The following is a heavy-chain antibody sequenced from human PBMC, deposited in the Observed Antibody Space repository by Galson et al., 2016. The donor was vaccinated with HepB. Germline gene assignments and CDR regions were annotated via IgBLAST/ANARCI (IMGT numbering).Heavy chain of an antibody. V-gene: IGHV3-30*18. CDR1: GVIFSNHA. Sequence: SLRLSCAASGVIFSNHAMHWVRQAPGQGLEWVAVISSDGSNKYYVDSVKGRFAISRDNSKNTLYLQMNSLRAEDTAGYYCDKGGTGIDVPVDLRGQGTLVTVSS. CDR3: DKGGTGIDVPVDL. D-gene: IGHD1-1*01. J-gene: IGHJ5*02. CDR2: ISSDGSNK.